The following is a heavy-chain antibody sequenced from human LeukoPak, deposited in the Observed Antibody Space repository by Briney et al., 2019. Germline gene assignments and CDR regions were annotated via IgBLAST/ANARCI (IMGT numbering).Heavy chain of an antibody. CDR3: TTARWELLGYFDY. D-gene: IGHD1-26*01. V-gene: IGHV3-15*01. J-gene: IGHJ4*02. Sequence: GGSLRLSCAASGFTFSSYGMHWVRQAPGKGLEWVGRIKSKTDGGTTDYAAPVKGRFTISRDDSKNTLYLQMNSLKTEDTAVYYCTTARWELLGYFDYWGQGTLVTVSS. CDR2: IKSKTDGGTT. CDR1: GFTFSSYG.